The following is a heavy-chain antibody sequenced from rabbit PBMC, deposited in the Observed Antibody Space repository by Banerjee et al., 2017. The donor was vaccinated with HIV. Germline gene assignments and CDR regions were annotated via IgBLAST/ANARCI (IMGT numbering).Heavy chain of an antibody. Sequence: QQQLEESGGGLVQPEGSLTLTCTASGFSFSSYYYMCWVRQAPGKGLEWIACIYAGSSGSTYYASWAKGRFTISKPSSITVTLQMTSLTAADTATYFCARAQDSSITGWFSFNLWGPGTLVTVS. J-gene: IGHJ4*01. CDR1: GFSFSSYYY. CDR3: ARAQDSSITGWFSFNL. CDR2: IYAGSSGST. D-gene: IGHD1-1*01. V-gene: IGHV1S45*01.